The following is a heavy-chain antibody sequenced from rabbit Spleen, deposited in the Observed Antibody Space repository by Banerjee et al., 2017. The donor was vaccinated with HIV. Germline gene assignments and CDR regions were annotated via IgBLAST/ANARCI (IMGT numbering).Heavy chain of an antibody. J-gene: IGHJ4*01. CDR2: IYGGSSGST. Sequence: QSLEESGGDLVKPGASLTLTCTASGFSFNSSYYMCWVRQAPGKGLECIACIYGGSSGSTWYASWAKGRFTISKTSSTTVTLQMTSLTAADTATYFCVRDQAGDADYGPYYLNLWGQGTLVTVS. CDR1: GFSFNSSYY. D-gene: IGHD2-1*01. CDR3: VRDQAGDADYGPYYLNL. V-gene: IGHV1S40*01.